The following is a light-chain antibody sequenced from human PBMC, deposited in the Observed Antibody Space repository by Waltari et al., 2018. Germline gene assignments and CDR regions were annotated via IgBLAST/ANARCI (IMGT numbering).Light chain of an antibody. J-gene: IGKJ1*01. CDR1: QSVLYSSNNKNY. CDR3: QQYYSPPPT. CDR2: WSS. Sequence: DSVMTQSPDSLAVSLGERATINCKSSQSVLYSSNNKNYLAWYQQKPGQPPKLLIYWSSTRESGVPDRFSGSGSGTDFTLTISSLQAEDVAVYYCQQYYSPPPTFGQGTKVEIK. V-gene: IGKV4-1*01.